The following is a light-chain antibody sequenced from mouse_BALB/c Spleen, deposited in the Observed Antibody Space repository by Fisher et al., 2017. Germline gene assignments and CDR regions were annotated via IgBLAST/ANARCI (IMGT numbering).Light chain of an antibody. V-gene: IGKV4-57*01. CDR1: SSVSY. CDR3: QQWSSNPLT. J-gene: IGKJ5*01. CDR2: STS. Sequence: IVLTQSTALMSASPGEKVTMTCSASSSVSYMYWFQQKPGTSPKLWIYSTSNLASGVPARFSGSGSGTSYSLTISSMEAEDAATYYCQQWSSNPLTFGAGTKLELK.